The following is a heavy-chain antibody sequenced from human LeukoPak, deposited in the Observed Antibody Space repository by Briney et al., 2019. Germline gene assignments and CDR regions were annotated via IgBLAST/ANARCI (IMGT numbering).Heavy chain of an antibody. J-gene: IGHJ5*02. CDR3: ARTKIVLMVYAKLYNWFDP. Sequence: PSETLSLTCTVSGGSISSSSYYWGWIRQPPGKGLEWIGEINHSGSTNYNPSLKSRVTISVDTSKNQFSLKLSSVTAADTAVYYCARTKIVLMVYAKLYNWFDPWGQGTLVTVSS. CDR1: GGSISSSSYY. CDR2: INHSGST. V-gene: IGHV4-39*07. D-gene: IGHD2-8*01.